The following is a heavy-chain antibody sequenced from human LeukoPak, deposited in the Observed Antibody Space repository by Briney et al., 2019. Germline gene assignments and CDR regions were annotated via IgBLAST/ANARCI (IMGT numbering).Heavy chain of an antibody. J-gene: IGHJ5*02. CDR1: GYTFTGYY. D-gene: IGHD3-9*01. CDR2: INPNSGGT. CDR3: ARNPDILTGYEVDGFWFDP. V-gene: IGHV1-2*06. Sequence: GASVKVSCKAAGYTFTGYYMHWVRQAPGQGLEWMGRINPNSGGTNYAQKFQGRVTMTRDTSISTAYMELSRLRSDDTAVYYCARNPDILTGYEVDGFWFDPWGQGTLVTVSS.